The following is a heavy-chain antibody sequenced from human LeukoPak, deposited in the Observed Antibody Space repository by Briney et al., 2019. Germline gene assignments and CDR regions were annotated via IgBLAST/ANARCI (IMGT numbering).Heavy chain of an antibody. J-gene: IGHJ4*02. CDR1: GFTFSSYS. CDR2: ISSSSSTI. Sequence: GGYLRLSCAASGFTFSSYSMNWVRQAPGKGLEWVSYISSSSSTIYYADSVKGRFTISRDNAKNSLYLQMNSLRAEETAVYYCARDQRPSSSSWSPDFDYWGQGTLVTVSS. CDR3: ARDQRPSSSSWSPDFDY. V-gene: IGHV3-48*04. D-gene: IGHD6-6*01.